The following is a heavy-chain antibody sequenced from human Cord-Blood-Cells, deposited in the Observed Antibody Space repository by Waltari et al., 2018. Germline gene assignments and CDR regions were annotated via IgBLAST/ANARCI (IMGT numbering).Heavy chain of an antibody. CDR3: ARGRDSSGYYDY. J-gene: IGHJ4*02. CDR2: INHSRRT. V-gene: IGHV4-34*01. D-gene: IGHD3-22*01. CDR1: GGSFSGYY. Sequence: QVQLQQWGAGLLKPSETLSLTCAVYGGSFSGYYWSWIRQPPGKGLEWIGEINHSRRTNSNPARKSRVTISVETAKNQFSRKLSSVTAADTAVYYCARGRDSSGYYDYWGQGTLVTVSS.